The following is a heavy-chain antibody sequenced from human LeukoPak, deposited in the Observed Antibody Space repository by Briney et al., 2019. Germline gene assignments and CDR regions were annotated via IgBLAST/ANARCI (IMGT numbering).Heavy chain of an antibody. Sequence: SVKVSCKASGGTFSSYAISWVRQAPGQGLEWMGGIIPIFGTANYAQKFQGRVTITADESTSTAYMELSSLRSEDTAVYYCARAQEQWLVFPPGMDVWGQGTTVTVSS. CDR2: IIPIFGTA. D-gene: IGHD6-19*01. CDR1: GGTFSSYA. J-gene: IGHJ6*02. V-gene: IGHV1-69*13. CDR3: ARAQEQWLVFPPGMDV.